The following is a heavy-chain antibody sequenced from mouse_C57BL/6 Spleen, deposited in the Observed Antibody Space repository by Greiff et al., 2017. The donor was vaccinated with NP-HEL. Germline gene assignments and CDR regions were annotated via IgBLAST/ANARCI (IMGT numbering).Heavy chain of an antibody. Sequence: VQLQQPGAELVKPGASVKLSCKASGYTFTSYWMHWVKQRPGQGLEWIGMIHPNSGSTNYNEKFKSKATLTVDKSSSTAYMQLSSLTSEDSAVYYCARDYYGSGSFDYWGQGTTLTVSS. CDR3: ARDYYGSGSFDY. J-gene: IGHJ2*01. CDR1: GYTFTSYW. D-gene: IGHD1-1*01. CDR2: IHPNSGST. V-gene: IGHV1-64*01.